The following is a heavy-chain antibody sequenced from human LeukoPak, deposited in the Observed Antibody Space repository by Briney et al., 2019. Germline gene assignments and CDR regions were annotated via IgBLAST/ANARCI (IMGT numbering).Heavy chain of an antibody. D-gene: IGHD2-15*01. CDR1: GGSISSSSYY. V-gene: IGHV4-39*01. J-gene: IGHJ5*02. CDR3: ARPGYCSGGSCYSEVNWFDP. CDR2: IYYSGST. Sequence: SETLSLTCTVSGGSISSSSYYWGWIRQPPGKGLEWIGSIYYSGSTYYNPSLKSRVTISVDTSKNQFSLKLSSVTAADTAVYYCARPGYCSGGSCYSEVNWFDPWGQGTLVTVSS.